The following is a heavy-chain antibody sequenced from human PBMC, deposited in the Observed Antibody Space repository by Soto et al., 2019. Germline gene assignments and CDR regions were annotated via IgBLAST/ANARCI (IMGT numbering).Heavy chain of an antibody. CDR3: ARGPPNYYDSSGDYYGMDV. CDR2: INSDGSST. J-gene: IGHJ6*02. V-gene: IGHV3-74*01. Sequence: PGGSLRLSCAASGFTFSSYWMHWVRQAPGKGLVWVSRINSDGSSTSYADSVKGRFTISRDNAKNTLYLQMNSLRAEDTAVYYCARGPPNYYDSSGDYYGMDVWGQGTTVTVSS. D-gene: IGHD3-22*01. CDR1: GFTFSSYW.